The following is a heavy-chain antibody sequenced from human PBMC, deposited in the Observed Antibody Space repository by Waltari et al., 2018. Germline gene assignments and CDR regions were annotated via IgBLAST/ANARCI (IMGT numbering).Heavy chain of an antibody. D-gene: IGHD2-2*01. CDR1: GCSISSSRYY. CDR2: IYYSGST. Sequence: QLQLQESGPGLVKPSETLSLTCTVSGCSISSSRYYCGWIRQPPGKGLEWIGSIYYSGSTYYNPSLKSRVTISVDTSKNQFSLKLSSVTAADTAVYYCARHGARSTSLRFDYWGQGTLVTVSS. J-gene: IGHJ4*02. V-gene: IGHV4-39*01. CDR3: ARHGARSTSLRFDY.